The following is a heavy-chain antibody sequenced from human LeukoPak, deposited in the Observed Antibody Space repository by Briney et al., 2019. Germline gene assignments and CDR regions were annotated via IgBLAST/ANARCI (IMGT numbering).Heavy chain of an antibody. CDR2: INHSRST. D-gene: IGHD6-19*01. Sequence: SETLSLTCAVYGGSFSGFYWTWIRQPPGKGPEWIGQINHSRSTHYNPSLKSRVTISVDTSKNQFSLKLSSVTAADTAVYYCARGRIAVAGTRDYFDYWGQGTLVTVSS. CDR1: GGSFSGFY. J-gene: IGHJ4*02. V-gene: IGHV4-34*01. CDR3: ARGRIAVAGTRDYFDY.